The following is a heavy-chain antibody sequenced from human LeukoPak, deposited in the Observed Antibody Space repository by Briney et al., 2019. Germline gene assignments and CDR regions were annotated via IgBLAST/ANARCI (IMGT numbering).Heavy chain of an antibody. J-gene: IGHJ4*02. CDR3: ATDSGWWVY. V-gene: IGHV3-30*02. CDR2: IRFDGTTK. D-gene: IGHD6-19*01. CDR1: GFTFSSYG. Sequence: GGSLRLSCAASGFTFSSYGVHWVRQAPGKGLEWLAFIRFDGTTKYYADSVRGRFTISRDNSKNTLYLQMNSLRTEDTAVYYCATDSGWWVYWGQGTLVTVSS.